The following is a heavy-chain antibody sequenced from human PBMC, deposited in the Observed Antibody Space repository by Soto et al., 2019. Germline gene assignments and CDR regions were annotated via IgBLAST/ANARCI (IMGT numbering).Heavy chain of an antibody. Sequence: GASVKVSCKASGYTFTSYGISWVRQAPGQGLEWMGWISAYNGNTNYAQKLQGRVTMTTDTSTSTAYMELRSLRSDDTAVYYCARDRATSLVEMATTHSFDYWGQGTLVTVSS. CDR1: GYTFTSYG. CDR2: ISAYNGNT. J-gene: IGHJ4*02. D-gene: IGHD5-12*01. CDR3: ARDRATSLVEMATTHSFDY. V-gene: IGHV1-18*01.